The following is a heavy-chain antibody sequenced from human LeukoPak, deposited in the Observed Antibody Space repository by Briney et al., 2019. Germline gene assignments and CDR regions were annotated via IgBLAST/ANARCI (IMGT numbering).Heavy chain of an antibody. CDR1: AFIFSGHW. V-gene: IGHV3-7*03. J-gene: IGHJ4*02. CDR3: ARDSTWQLDY. D-gene: IGHD5-12*01. CDR2: IKEDGSVK. Sequence: PGGSLRLSCEGSAFIFSGHWMTWVRQPPGKGLEWVANIKEDGSVKYYVDSVKGRFTISRDNTKNALYLQMNSLRADDTAVYFCARDSTWQLDYWGQGTLITVSS.